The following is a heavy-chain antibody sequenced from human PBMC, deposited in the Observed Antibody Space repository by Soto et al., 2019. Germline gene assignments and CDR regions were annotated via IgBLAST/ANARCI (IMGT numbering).Heavy chain of an antibody. V-gene: IGHV1-18*04. CDR1: GNIFTSNG. Sequence: QVQLVQSGGEVKKPGASAKVSCKASGNIFTSNGFSWVRQAPGQGLEWMGWISAYTGGANYPQKFQGRVTMTTDTSKSMAYRELSSLTSDDTAVYYCVRVPPNFNGAPYGLDVWGQGTTVTVS. J-gene: IGHJ6*02. D-gene: IGHD3-10*01. CDR3: VRVPPNFNGAPYGLDV. CDR2: ISAYTGGA.